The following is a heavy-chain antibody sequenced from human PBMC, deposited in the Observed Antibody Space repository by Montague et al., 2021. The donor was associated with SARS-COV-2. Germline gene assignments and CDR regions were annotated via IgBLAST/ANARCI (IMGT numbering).Heavy chain of an antibody. J-gene: IGHJ4*02. CDR1: GGSISSSSYY. CDR2: IYYSGST. D-gene: IGHD3-3*01. V-gene: IGHV4-39*01. CDR3: ARQMGQSSIFGVVIQYYFDY. Sequence: SETLSLTCTVSGGSISSSSYYWGWIRQPPGKGLEWIGSIYYSGSTYYNPSLKSQVTISVGTSKNQFSLKLSSVTAADTAVYYCARQMGQSSIFGVVIQYYFDYWGQGTLVTVSS.